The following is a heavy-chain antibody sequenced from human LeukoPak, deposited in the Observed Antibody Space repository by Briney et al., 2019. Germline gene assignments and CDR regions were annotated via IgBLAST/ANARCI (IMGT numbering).Heavy chain of an antibody. CDR1: GGSISSSSYH. Sequence: SETLYLTCTVSGGSISSSSYHWGWIRQPPGKGLEWIGYIYYSGSTNYNPSLKSRVTISVDTSKNQFSLKLSSVTAADTAVYYCAGGGTTVTTSGNDAFDIWGQGTMVTVSS. J-gene: IGHJ3*02. V-gene: IGHV4-61*05. CDR2: IYYSGST. CDR3: AGGGTTVTTSGNDAFDI. D-gene: IGHD4-17*01.